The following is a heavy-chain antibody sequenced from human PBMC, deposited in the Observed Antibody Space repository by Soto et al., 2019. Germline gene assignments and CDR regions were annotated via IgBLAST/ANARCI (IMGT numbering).Heavy chain of an antibody. J-gene: IGHJ2*01. CDR1: GGSISSGGYY. CDR3: ARGGLANWYFDL. Sequence: QVQLQESGPGLEKPTQTLSLTCTVSGGSISSGGYYWSWIRNHPVKGLEWIGYIYYSGSTYYNPSLKSRVTISVDTSKNQFSLKLSSVTAADTAVYYCARGGLANWYFDLWGRGTLVTVSS. CDR2: IYYSGST. D-gene: IGHD1-26*01. V-gene: IGHV4-31*03.